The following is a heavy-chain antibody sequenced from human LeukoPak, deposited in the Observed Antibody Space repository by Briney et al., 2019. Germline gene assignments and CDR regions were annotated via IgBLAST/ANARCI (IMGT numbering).Heavy chain of an antibody. Sequence: GGSLRLSCAASGFTFNTYTMNWVRQAPGKGLEWVSSISSSGSYIYYADSVKGRFTISRDNAKNSLFLQMNSLRAEDTAVYYCARSFTSAGGLADYWGQGTLVTVSS. CDR1: GFTFNTYT. D-gene: IGHD6-13*01. CDR3: ARSFTSAGGLADY. J-gene: IGHJ4*02. CDR2: ISSSGSYI. V-gene: IGHV3-21*01.